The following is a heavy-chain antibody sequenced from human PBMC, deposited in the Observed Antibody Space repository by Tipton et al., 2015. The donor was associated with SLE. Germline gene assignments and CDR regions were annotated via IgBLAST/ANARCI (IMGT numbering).Heavy chain of an antibody. J-gene: IGHJ3*02. D-gene: IGHD3-9*01. CDR2: ISTSGST. V-gene: IGHV4-61*02. Sequence: TLSLTCTVSGGSISSGLYYWSWIRQPAGKGLEWIGRISTSGSTSYNPSLKSRVTMSVDTSKNQISLKLSSVTAADTAVYYCARDATGLDAYDIWGQGTMVTVSS. CDR1: GGSISSGLYY. CDR3: ARDATGLDAYDI.